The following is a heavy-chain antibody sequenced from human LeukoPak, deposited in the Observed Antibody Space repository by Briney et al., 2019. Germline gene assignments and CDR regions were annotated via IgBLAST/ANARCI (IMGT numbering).Heavy chain of an antibody. D-gene: IGHD2-2*01. Sequence: SVKVSCKASGGTFSSYAISWVRQAPGQGLEWMGGIIPIFGTANYAQKFQGRVTITTDESTSTAYMELSSLRSEDTAVYYCARDSKVVPAAYYYYMDVWGKGTTVIVSS. CDR1: GGTFSSYA. J-gene: IGHJ6*03. CDR2: IIPIFGTA. V-gene: IGHV1-69*05. CDR3: ARDSKVVPAAYYYYMDV.